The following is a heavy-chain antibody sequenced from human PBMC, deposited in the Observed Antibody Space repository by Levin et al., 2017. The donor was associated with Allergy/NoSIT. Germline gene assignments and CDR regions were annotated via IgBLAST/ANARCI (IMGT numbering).Heavy chain of an antibody. J-gene: IGHJ4*02. V-gene: IGHV3-33*01. D-gene: IGHD2-15*01. Sequence: GESLKISCAASGFTFNIYGMHWVRQTPGKGLEWVAVIWADESNKNYADSVKGRFTISRDNSKNTLYLQMNSLRAEDTAVYYCARDLRKGSYFDFWGQGTLVTVSS. CDR3: ARDLRKGSYFDF. CDR2: IWADESNK. CDR1: GFTFNIYG.